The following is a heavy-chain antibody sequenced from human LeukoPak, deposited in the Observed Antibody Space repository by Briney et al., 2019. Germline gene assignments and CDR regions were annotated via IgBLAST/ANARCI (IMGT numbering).Heavy chain of an antibody. CDR1: GGSISSSSYF. CDR2: VHHSGST. Sequence: SETLSLTCSVSGGSISSSSYFWGWIRQPPGKGLEWIASVHHSGSTYYNPSLKSRLTISVDTSTNQFSLKMSSVTAADTAVYFCARQLYVSGSYYAPMDVWGKGTTVTISS. CDR3: ARQLYVSGSYYAPMDV. J-gene: IGHJ6*03. D-gene: IGHD3-10*01. V-gene: IGHV4-39*01.